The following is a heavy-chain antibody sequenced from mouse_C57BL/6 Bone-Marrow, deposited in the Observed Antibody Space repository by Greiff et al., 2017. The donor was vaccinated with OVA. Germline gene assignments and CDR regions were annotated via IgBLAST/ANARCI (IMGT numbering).Heavy chain of an antibody. D-gene: IGHD1-1*01. V-gene: IGHV1-26*01. CDR3: ARELYYYGSSPFAY. J-gene: IGHJ3*01. CDR1: GYTFTDYY. CDR2: INPNNGGT. Sequence: VQLQQSGPELVKPGASVKISCKASGYTFTDYYMNWVKQSHGKSLEWIGDINPNNGGTSYNQKFKGKATLTVDKSSSTAYMELRSLTSEDSAVYYCARELYYYGSSPFAYWGQGTLVTVSA.